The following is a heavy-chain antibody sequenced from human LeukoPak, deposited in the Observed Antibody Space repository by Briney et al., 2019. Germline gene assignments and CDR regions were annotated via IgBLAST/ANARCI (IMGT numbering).Heavy chain of an antibody. J-gene: IGHJ1*01. D-gene: IGHD6-19*01. CDR3: AGTYSSGWYLYFQH. V-gene: IGHV4-59*08. Sequence: PSETLSLTCTVSGGSISSYYWSWIRQPPGKGLEWIGYIYYSGSTNYNPSLKSRVTISVDTSKNQFSLKLNSVTAADTAVYYCAGTYSSGWYLYFQHWGQGTLVTVSS. CDR2: IYYSGST. CDR1: GGSISSYY.